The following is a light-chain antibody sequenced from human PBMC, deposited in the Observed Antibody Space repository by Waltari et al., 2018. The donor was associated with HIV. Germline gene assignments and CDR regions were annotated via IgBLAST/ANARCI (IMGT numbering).Light chain of an antibody. J-gene: IGLJ3*02. Sequence: QSVLTQPPSASGTPGQRVTVSCSGSSSNIGSNTVNWYQQLPGTAPKLLIYSNNPPPSGGPDRFSGSKSGTSASRAISGLQSEDEADYYCAAWDDSLNGPVFGGGTKLTVL. V-gene: IGLV1-44*01. CDR3: AAWDDSLNGPV. CDR1: SSNIGSNT. CDR2: SNN.